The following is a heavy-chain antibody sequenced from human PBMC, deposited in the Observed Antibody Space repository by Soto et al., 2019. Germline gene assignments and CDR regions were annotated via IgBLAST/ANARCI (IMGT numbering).Heavy chain of an antibody. J-gene: IGHJ5*02. CDR2: IYPDDSDT. CDR3: ARHWPQQPLDP. D-gene: IGHD6-13*01. Sequence: PGESLKISCKGAGYSFTSYWIVWVRQMPGKGLEWMGIIYPDDSDTRYNPSFQGHVTISADKSISTAYLQWGSLKASDTAMYYCARHWPQQPLDPWGQGTLVTVSS. CDR1: GYSFTSYW. V-gene: IGHV5-51*01.